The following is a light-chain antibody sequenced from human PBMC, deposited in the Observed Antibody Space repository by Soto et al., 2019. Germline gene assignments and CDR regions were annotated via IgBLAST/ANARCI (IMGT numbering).Light chain of an antibody. CDR1: QSFTSGY. CDR2: DTS. J-gene: IGKJ1*01. CDR3: QQYNNWWT. V-gene: IGKV3-15*01. Sequence: PGERATVSCRASQSFTSGYLAWYQQRPGQTPRLLIYDTSIRATGVPARFSGSRSGAEFTLTISSLQSEDFAVYYCQQYNNWWTFGQGTKV.